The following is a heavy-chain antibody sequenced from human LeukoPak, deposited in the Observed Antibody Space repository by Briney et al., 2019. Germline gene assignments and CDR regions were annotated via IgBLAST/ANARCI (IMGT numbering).Heavy chain of an antibody. CDR1: GGSISSRTYY. D-gene: IGHD1-26*01. V-gene: IGHV4-61*01. J-gene: IGHJ3*02. CDR2: IYYSGST. Sequence: SETLSLTCTVSGGSISSRTYYWSWIRQPPGKGLEWIGYIYYSGSTNYNPSLKSRVTISVDTSKNQFSLKLSSVTAADTAVYYCARGVGATTDAFDIWGQGTMVTVSS. CDR3: ARGVGATTDAFDI.